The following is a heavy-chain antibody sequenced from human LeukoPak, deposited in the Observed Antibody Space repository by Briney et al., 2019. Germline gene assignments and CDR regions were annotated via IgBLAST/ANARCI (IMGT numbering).Heavy chain of an antibody. J-gene: IGHJ4*01. Sequence: PSETLSLTCAVYGGSFRGYYWSWIRQPPGKGLEWIGEINHSGSTNYNPSVQSRVTIEVDTYKNQLHLKLRSVTAADTVVYYWARGGPRFGEPYYFDYWGQGTLVTVSS. V-gene: IGHV4-34*01. CDR3: ARGGPRFGEPYYFDY. CDR1: GGSFRGYY. D-gene: IGHD3-10*01. CDR2: INHSGST.